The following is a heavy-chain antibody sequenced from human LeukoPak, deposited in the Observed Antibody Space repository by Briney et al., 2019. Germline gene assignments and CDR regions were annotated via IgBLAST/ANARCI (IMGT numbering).Heavy chain of an antibody. CDR1: GGSFSGYY. CDR3: ARAFGVATIVPAVNWFDP. D-gene: IGHD5-12*01. Sequence: SETLSLTCAVCGGSFSGYYWSWIRQPPGKGLEWIGEINHSGSTNYNPSLKSRVTISVDTSKNQFSLKLSSVTAADTAVYYCARAFGVATIVPAVNWFDPWGQGTLVTVSS. V-gene: IGHV4-34*01. J-gene: IGHJ5*02. CDR2: INHSGST.